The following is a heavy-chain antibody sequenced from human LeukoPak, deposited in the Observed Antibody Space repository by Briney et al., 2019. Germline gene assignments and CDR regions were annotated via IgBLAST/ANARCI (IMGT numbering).Heavy chain of an antibody. Sequence: KPSETLSLTCTVSGGSISSYYWSWIRQPPGKGLEWIGYIYYSGSTNYNPSLKSRVTISVDTSKNQFSLKLSSVTAADTAVYYCARVRTDYGDYADAFDIWGRGTMVTVSS. CDR3: ARVRTDYGDYADAFDI. CDR1: GGSISSYY. J-gene: IGHJ3*02. V-gene: IGHV4-59*01. CDR2: IYYSGST. D-gene: IGHD4-17*01.